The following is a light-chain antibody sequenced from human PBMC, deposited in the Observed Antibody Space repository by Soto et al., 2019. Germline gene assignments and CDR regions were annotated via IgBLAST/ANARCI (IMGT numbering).Light chain of an antibody. CDR1: QSVLSSSNNKNY. CDR2: WAS. V-gene: IGKV4-1*01. J-gene: IGKJ4*01. Sequence: DIVMTQSPDSLAVSLGERATINCKSSQSVLSSSNNKNYLAWHQQKPGQPPKVLIYWASTRESGVPDRFSGSGSGKDFTLTIISLQAEDVAVYYCQQYFSTPLTFGGGTKVEIK. CDR3: QQYFSTPLT.